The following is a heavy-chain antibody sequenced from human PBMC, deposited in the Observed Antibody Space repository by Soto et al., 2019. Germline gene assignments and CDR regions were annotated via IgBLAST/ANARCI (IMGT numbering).Heavy chain of an antibody. V-gene: IGHV5-51*01. CDR1: GYSYTSYW. CDR2: IYPGDSDT. Sequence: GDSVKISCKVSGYSYTSYWVGWVRQMPGKGLEWMGIIYPGDSDTRYSPSFQGQVTISADKSISTAYLQWSSLKASDTAMYYCARYDPHYYYYGMDVWGQGTTVTVSS. D-gene: IGHD3-16*01. J-gene: IGHJ6*02. CDR3: ARYDPHYYYYGMDV.